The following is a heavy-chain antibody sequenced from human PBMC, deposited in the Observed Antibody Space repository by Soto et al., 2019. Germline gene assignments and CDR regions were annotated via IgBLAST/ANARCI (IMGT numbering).Heavy chain of an antibody. CDR2: ISAYNGNT. V-gene: IGHV1-18*01. J-gene: IGHJ5*02. Sequence: GASLKVSCKASGYTFTSYGISWVRQAPGQGLEWMGWISAYNGNTNYAQKLQGRVTMTTDTSTSTVYMELRSLRSDDTAVYYCARDIVVVVAATSGDWFDPWGQGTLVTVSS. CDR3: ARDIVVVVAATSGDWFDP. D-gene: IGHD2-15*01. CDR1: GYTFTSYG.